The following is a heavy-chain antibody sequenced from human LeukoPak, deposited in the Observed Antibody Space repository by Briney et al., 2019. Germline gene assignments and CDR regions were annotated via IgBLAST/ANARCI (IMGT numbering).Heavy chain of an antibody. CDR2: ISAYIGIA. J-gene: IGHJ5*02. CDR3: TREVRRGYAGWFDP. CDR1: GYTFTTYG. Sequence: GALVRLCCSASGYTFTTYGISRVRRSPSHRGEGMRWISAYIGIANYAPTLPGRVAMTTDSATSTTNIELRSLRSDAPAAQYFTREVRRGYAGWFDPWGQGTLVTVSS. V-gene: IGHV1-18*01. D-gene: IGHD6-25*01.